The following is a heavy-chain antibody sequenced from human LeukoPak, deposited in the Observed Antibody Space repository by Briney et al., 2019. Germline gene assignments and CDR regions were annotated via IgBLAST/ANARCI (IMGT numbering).Heavy chain of an antibody. D-gene: IGHD1-26*01. CDR1: GGSISSSSSY. J-gene: IGHJ4*02. Sequence: PSETLSLTCTVSGGSISSSSSYWGWIRQPPGKGLEWIGSIYYSGSTYYNPSLKSRVTISVDTSKNQFSLKLSSVTAADTAVYYCARLSGSYYYFDYWGQGTLVTVSS. CDR3: ARLSGSYYYFDY. V-gene: IGHV4-39*01. CDR2: IYYSGST.